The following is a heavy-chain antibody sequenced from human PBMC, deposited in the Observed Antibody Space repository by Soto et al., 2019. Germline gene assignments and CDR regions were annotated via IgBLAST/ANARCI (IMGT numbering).Heavy chain of an antibody. CDR2: IYHSGST. J-gene: IGHJ4*02. Sequence: PSETLSLTCTVSGGSISPYYWSWIRQPPGKGLEWIGYIYHSGSTYYNPSLKSRVTISVDRSKNQFSLKLSSVTAADTAVYYCAAGGGLPRYYWGQGTLVTVSS. D-gene: IGHD5-12*01. V-gene: IGHV4-59*04. CDR1: GGSISPYY. CDR3: AAGGGLPRYY.